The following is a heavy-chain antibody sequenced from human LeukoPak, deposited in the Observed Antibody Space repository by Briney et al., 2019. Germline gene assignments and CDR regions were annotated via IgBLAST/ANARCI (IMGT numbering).Heavy chain of an antibody. CDR1: GYTFTSYA. J-gene: IGHJ4*02. D-gene: IGHD3-10*01. CDR2: INAGNGNT. Sequence: ASVKVSCKASGYTFTSYAMHWVRQAPGQRLEWMGRINAGNGNTKYSQKFQGRVTITRDTSASTAYMELSSLRSEDTAVYYCARSGYGSGSYFHDYWGQGTLVTVSS. V-gene: IGHV1-3*01. CDR3: ARSGYGSGSYFHDY.